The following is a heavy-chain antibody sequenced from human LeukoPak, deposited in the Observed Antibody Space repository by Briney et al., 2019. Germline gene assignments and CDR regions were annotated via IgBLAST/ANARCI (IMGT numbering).Heavy chain of an antibody. CDR1: GDSISGYY. CDR2: MFHSGSA. CDR3: ATSLGFFPRFDP. V-gene: IGHV4-59*01. D-gene: IGHD2/OR15-2a*01. J-gene: IGHJ5*02. Sequence: SEPLSLTCTVSGDSISGYYWSWIRQTPGKGLEWIGYMFHSGSAKYNPSLESRVTISVDTSNNQFSLILRSVTSADTAVYYCATSLGFFPRFDPWGQGILVTVSS.